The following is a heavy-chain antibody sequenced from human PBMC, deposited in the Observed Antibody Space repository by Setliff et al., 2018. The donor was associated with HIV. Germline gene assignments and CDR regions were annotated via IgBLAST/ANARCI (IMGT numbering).Heavy chain of an antibody. J-gene: IGHJ4*02. CDR2: VSYDGTT. D-gene: IGHD3-10*01. V-gene: IGHV4-39*01. Sequence: SETLSLTCTIFGDSISSSYYSWSWIRQSPGKGLHWIGTVSYDGTTYYNPTLDSRVSISVEASRIQFSLNLTSVTASDTAFYFRARHAFNGGWFGQVLLPYFDNLGRGILVTVSS. CDR1: GDSISSSYYS. CDR3: ARHAFNGGWFGQVLLPYFDN.